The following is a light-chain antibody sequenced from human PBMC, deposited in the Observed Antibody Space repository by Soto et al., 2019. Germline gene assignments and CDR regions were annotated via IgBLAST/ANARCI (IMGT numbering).Light chain of an antibody. Sequence: QSALTQPPSASGSPGQSVTISCTGTSSDVGAYIYVSWYQQHPGTAPKLIIYEVNKRPSGVPDRFSGSRSGNTASLTVSGLQPEDAADYYFISYAGKHNLVFGGGTKLTVL. CDR2: EVN. CDR3: ISYAGKHNLV. CDR1: SSDVGAYIY. V-gene: IGLV2-8*01. J-gene: IGLJ2*01.